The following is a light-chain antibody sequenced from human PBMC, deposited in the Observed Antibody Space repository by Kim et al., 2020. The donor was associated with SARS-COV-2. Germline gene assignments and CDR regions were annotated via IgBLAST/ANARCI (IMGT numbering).Light chain of an antibody. J-gene: IGLJ2*01. CDR1: SNDVGNYNY. CDR3: SSYTTSNTLV. V-gene: IGLV2-14*03. Sequence: GQSTTSSCTGTSNDVGNYNYVSWYQQHPAAAPKLMIYDVSNRPSGVSNRFSGSKSGKTASLTISGLQAEDEADYYCSSYTTSNTLVFGGGTQLTVL. CDR2: DVS.